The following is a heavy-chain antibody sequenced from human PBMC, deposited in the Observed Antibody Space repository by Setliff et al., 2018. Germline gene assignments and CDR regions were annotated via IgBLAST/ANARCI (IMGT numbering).Heavy chain of an antibody. Sequence: SETLSLTCTVSGGSMIGGHYYWSWIRQLPGKGLEWIAYIYYSGNTYYNPSLKSRVTISVDMSKNQFSLKINSVTAADTAVYYCARGHCSSGECPNYFDPWGQGTLVTVSS. CDR2: IYYSGNT. CDR3: ARGHCSSGECPNYFDP. D-gene: IGHD2-15*01. V-gene: IGHV4-31*03. J-gene: IGHJ5*02. CDR1: GGSMIGGHYY.